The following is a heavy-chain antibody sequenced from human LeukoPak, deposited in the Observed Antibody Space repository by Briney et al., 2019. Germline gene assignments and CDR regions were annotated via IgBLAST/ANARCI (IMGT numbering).Heavy chain of an antibody. CDR1: GGSFSGYY. Sequence: SETLSLTCAVYGGSFSGYYWSWVRQPPGKGLEWIGEINHRGSTNSNPSLKSRVTISVDASKNQFSLKLSSVPAADTAVYYCARLGARNHRYYSYDGMDVWGQGTTVTVSS. D-gene: IGHD1-14*01. CDR3: ARLGARNHRYYSYDGMDV. J-gene: IGHJ6*02. V-gene: IGHV4-34*01. CDR2: INHRGST.